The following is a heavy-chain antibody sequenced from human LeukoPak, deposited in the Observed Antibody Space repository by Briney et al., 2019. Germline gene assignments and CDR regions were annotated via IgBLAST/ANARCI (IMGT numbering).Heavy chain of an antibody. CDR1: GGSFSGYY. Sequence: PSETLSLTCAVYGGSFSGYYWSWIRQPPGKGLEWIGEINHSGSTNYNPSLKSRVTISVDTSKNQFSLKLSSVTAADTAVYYPTVTSSYYFDYWGQGTLVTVSS. CDR3: TVTSSYYFDY. CDR2: INHSGST. D-gene: IGHD4-17*01. J-gene: IGHJ4*02. V-gene: IGHV4-34*01.